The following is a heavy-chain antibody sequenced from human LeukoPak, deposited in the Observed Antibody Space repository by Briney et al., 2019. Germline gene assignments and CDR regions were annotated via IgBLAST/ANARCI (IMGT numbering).Heavy chain of an antibody. CDR3: ARDFDLDGSGSRYYSGMDV. V-gene: IGHV3-21*01. CDR1: GFMFSTSS. J-gene: IGHJ6*02. CDR2: VSSSSSYI. Sequence: PGGSLRLSCAASGFMFSTSSMNWVRQAPGKGLEWVPSVSSSSSYIYYADPVKGRFTISRDNAKNSLYLHMNSLRAEDTAVYYCARDFDLDGSGSRYYSGMDVWGQGTTVTVSS. D-gene: IGHD3-10*01.